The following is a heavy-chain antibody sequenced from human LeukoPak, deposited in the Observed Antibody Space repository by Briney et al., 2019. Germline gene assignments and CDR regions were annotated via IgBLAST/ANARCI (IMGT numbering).Heavy chain of an antibody. CDR2: ISSSSSYI. CDR3: ARDLSGYSHSYFDY. Sequence: GGSLRLSCAASGFTFSSYAMSWVRQAPGKGLEWVSSISSSSSYIYYADSVKGRFTISRDNAKNSLYLQMNSLRAEDTAVYYCARDLSGYSHSYFDYWGQGTLVTVSS. CDR1: GFTFSSYA. D-gene: IGHD3-9*01. V-gene: IGHV3-21*01. J-gene: IGHJ4*02.